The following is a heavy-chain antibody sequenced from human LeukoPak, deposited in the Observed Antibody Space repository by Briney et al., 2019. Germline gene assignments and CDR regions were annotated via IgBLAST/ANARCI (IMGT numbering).Heavy chain of an antibody. CDR2: IKHDANEK. V-gene: IGHV3-7*01. D-gene: IGHD3-16*01. J-gene: IGHJ4*02. Sequence: GGSLKPSCTDSGLPFSNHWMAWVRLAPGKGLAWVAKIKHDANEKYYLDSVRGRFTISRDNARNSLYLQMNSLRVEDTAVYYCARDVGGGFFDYWGLGTLVTVSS. CDR1: GLPFSNHW. CDR3: ARDVGGGFFDY.